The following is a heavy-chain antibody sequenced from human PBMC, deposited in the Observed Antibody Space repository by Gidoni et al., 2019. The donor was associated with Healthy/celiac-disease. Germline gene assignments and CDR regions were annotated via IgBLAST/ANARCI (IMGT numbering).Heavy chain of an antibody. CDR2: ISYDGSNQ. CDR1: GFTFSSYA. Sequence: QVQLVESGGGVVQPGRSLRLSCAASGFTFSSYAMHWVRQAPGKGLEWVAVISYDGSNQYYADSVKGRFTISSDNSKNTLYLQMNSLRAEDTAVYYCARSYYYGMDVWGQGTTVTVSS. CDR3: ARSYYYGMDV. V-gene: IGHV3-30*01. J-gene: IGHJ6*02.